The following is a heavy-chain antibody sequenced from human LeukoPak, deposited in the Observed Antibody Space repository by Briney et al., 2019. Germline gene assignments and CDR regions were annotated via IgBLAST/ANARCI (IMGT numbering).Heavy chain of an antibody. CDR1: GGSFSSGGYS. J-gene: IGHJ4*02. Sequence: SETLSLTCAVYGGSFSSGGYSWSWIRQPPGKGLEWIGYIYHSGSTNYNPSLKSRVTISVDTSKNQFSLKLSSVTAADTAVYYCARGLLYYFDYWGQGTLVTVSS. V-gene: IGHV4-30-2*01. CDR3: ARGLLYYFDY. CDR2: IYHSGST.